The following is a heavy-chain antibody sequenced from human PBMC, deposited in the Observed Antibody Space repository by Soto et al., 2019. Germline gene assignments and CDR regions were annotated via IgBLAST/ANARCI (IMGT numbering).Heavy chain of an antibody. Sequence: EVQLLESGGGLIQPAGSLRLSCAASGFTFSIYTMSWFRQAPGKGLEWVSSIYGNGRSTFYSASVKGRFTISRDNSVNTVYLQRSSLRAEDTAIYYCAKDFTPDSRWDIDYWGQGSLVTVSS. CDR2: IYGNGRST. CDR1: GFTFSIYT. J-gene: IGHJ4*02. CDR3: AKDFTPDSRWDIDY. V-gene: IGHV3-23*01. D-gene: IGHD1-26*01.